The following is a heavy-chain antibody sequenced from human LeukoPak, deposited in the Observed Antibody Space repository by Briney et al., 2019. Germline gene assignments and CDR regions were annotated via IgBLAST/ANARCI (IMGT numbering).Heavy chain of an antibody. J-gene: IGHJ4*02. Sequence: GGSLRLSCAASGFTFSSYEMHWVRQAPGKGLEWVSYISSSGSTIYYADSVKGRFTISRDNAKKSLYLQMNSLRAEDTAVYYCARVITYYYDSSGYHAFDYWGQGTLVTVSS. CDR2: ISSSGSTI. D-gene: IGHD3-22*01. V-gene: IGHV3-48*03. CDR1: GFTFSSYE. CDR3: ARVITYYYDSSGYHAFDY.